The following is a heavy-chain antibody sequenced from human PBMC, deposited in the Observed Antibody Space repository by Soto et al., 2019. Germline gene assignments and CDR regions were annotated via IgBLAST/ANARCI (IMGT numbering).Heavy chain of an antibody. J-gene: IGHJ5*02. CDR3: ARDHSDWFDP. CDR1: GGSVSSGSYY. D-gene: IGHD2-15*01. CDR2: IYYSGST. V-gene: IGHV4-61*01. Sequence: QVQLQESGPGLVKPSETLSLTCTDSGGSVSSGSYYWSWIRQPPGKGLEWIGYIYYSGSTNYNPSLKSRVTISVDTSKNQFSLKLSSVTAADTAVYYCARDHSDWFDPWGQGTLVTVSS.